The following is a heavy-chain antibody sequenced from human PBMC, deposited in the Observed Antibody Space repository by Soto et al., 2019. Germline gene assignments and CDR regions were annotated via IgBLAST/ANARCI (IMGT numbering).Heavy chain of an antibody. V-gene: IGHV4-30-4*01. CDR1: GGSISSGDYY. J-gene: IGHJ4*02. D-gene: IGHD1-7*01. Sequence: QVQLQESGPGLVKPSQTLSLTCTVSGGSISSGDYYWSWIRQPPGTGLEWIGYIYYSGSTYYNPSLESRVTISVDTSKNQFSLKLSSVTAADTAVYYCASSRYNWNYGAPSVVAYWGQGTLVTVSS. CDR3: ASSRYNWNYGAPSVVAY. CDR2: IYYSGST.